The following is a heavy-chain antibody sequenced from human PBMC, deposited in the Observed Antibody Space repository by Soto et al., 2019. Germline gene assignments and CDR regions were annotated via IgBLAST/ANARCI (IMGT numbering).Heavy chain of an antibody. V-gene: IGHV4-30-4*01. D-gene: IGHD2-2*02. CDR3: AGEIIPLYTAWYFDL. CDR1: GGSISGGIYY. CDR2: IFHSGST. Sequence: QVQLQESGPGLVKPSETLSLTCTVSGGSISGGIYYWGWVRQSPGKGLEWIGYIFHSGSTFYNPSLENRVTISVDTSKNQFSLRLSSVTAADTAVYYCAGEIIPLYTAWYFDLWGRGTLVTVSS. J-gene: IGHJ2*01.